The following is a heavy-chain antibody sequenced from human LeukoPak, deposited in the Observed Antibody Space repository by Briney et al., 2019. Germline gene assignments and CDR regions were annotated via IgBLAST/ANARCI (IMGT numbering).Heavy chain of an antibody. CDR1: GGSISSSSYY. D-gene: IGHD5-24*01. V-gene: IGHV4-39*07. CDR3: ARDGDGYRLAHDAFDI. J-gene: IGHJ3*02. Sequence: SETLSLTCTVSGGSISSSSYYWGWIRQPPGKGLEWIGSIYYSGSTYYNPSLKSRVTISVDTSKNQFSLKLSSVTAADTAVYYCARDGDGYRLAHDAFDIWGQGTMVTVPS. CDR2: IYYSGST.